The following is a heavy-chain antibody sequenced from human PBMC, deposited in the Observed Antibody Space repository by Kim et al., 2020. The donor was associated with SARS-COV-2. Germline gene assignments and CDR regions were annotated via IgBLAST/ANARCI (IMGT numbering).Heavy chain of an antibody. CDR1: GFTFSSYG. CDR3: ARVRITMVRGATDCMDV. CDR2: ISYDGSNK. Sequence: GGSLRLSCAASGFTFSSYGMHWVRQAPGKGLEWVAVISYDGSNKYYADSVKGRFTISRDNSKNTLYLQMNSLRAEDTAVYYCARVRITMVRGATDCMDVWGQGTTVTVSS. D-gene: IGHD3-10*01. J-gene: IGHJ6*02. V-gene: IGHV3-33*05.